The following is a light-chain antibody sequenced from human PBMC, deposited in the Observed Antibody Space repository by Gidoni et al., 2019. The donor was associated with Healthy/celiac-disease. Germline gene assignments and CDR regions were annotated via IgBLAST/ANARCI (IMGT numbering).Light chain of an antibody. CDR2: AAS. CDR1: QSISSY. J-gene: IGKJ4*01. CDR3: QQYYSFPLT. Sequence: IWMTQSPSLLSASTGDRVTISCRMSQSISSYLSWYQQKPGKAPELLIYAASTLQSGVPSRFSGSGSGTDFTLTISCLQSEDFATYYCQQYYSFPLTFGQGTKVEIK. V-gene: IGKV1D-8*01.